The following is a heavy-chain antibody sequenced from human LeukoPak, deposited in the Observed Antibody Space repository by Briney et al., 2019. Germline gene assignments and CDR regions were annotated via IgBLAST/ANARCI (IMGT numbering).Heavy chain of an antibody. CDR2: ISGSGDIT. J-gene: IGHJ4*02. V-gene: IGHV3-23*01. CDR1: GFSFSSYG. Sequence: GGSLRLSCAASGFSFSSYGINWVRQAPGKGLEWVSGISGSGDITYYADSVKGRFTISRDNSRNTLYLQMNSLRAEDTAVYHCARRSKSSAIWYYFDYWGQGTLVTVSS. D-gene: IGHD6-25*01. CDR3: ARRSKSSAIWYYFDY.